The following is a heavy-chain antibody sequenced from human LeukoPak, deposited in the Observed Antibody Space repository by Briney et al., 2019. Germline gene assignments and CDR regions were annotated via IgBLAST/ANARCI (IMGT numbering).Heavy chain of an antibody. CDR1: GGSISSGSYY. V-gene: IGHV4-30-4*08. D-gene: IGHD3-22*01. CDR2: IYYSGST. J-gene: IGHJ6*03. CDR3: ARAGYYYDSSGPPQVDYYYYYMDV. Sequence: PSETLSLTCTVSGGSISSGSYYWSWIRQPPGKGLEWIGYIYYSGSTYYNPSLKSRVTISVDTSKNQFSLKLSSVTAADTAVYYCARAGYYYDSSGPPQVDYYYYYMDVWGKGTTVTVSS.